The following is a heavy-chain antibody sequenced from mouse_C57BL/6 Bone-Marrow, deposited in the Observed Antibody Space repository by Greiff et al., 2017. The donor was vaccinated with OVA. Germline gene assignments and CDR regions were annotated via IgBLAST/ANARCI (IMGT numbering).Heavy chain of an antibody. J-gene: IGHJ1*03. Sequence: DVKLVESGGGLVQPGESLKLSCESNEYEFPSHDMSWVRKTPEKRLELVAAINSDGGSTYYPDTMERRFIISRDNTKKTLYLQMSSLRSEDAALYYCAGRNDYDDGGYFDVWGTGTTVTVSS. D-gene: IGHD2-4*01. CDR2: INSDGGST. CDR1: EYEFPSHD. V-gene: IGHV5-2*03. CDR3: AGRNDYDDGGYFDV.